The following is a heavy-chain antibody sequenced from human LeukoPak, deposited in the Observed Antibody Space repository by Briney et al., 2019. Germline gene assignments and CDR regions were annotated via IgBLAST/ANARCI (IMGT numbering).Heavy chain of an antibody. CDR2: INPNSGGT. J-gene: IGHJ4*02. Sequence: GASVTVSCKASGYTFTGYYMHWVRQAPGQGLEWMGWINPNSGGTNYAHKFQDRVTMTRDTSITTAYMELSSLTSDDTAVYYCARGWGSSSWYPVDSWGQGTLVTVSS. V-gene: IGHV1-2*07. D-gene: IGHD6-13*01. CDR3: ARGWGSSSWYPVDS. CDR1: GYTFTGYY.